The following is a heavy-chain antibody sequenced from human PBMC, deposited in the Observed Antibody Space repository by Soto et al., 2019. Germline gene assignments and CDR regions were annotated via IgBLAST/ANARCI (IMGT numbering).Heavy chain of an antibody. V-gene: IGHV4-34*01. Sequence: QVQLQQWGAGLLKPSETLSLTCAVYGGSFSGYYWSWIRQPPGKGLEWIGEINHSGSTNYNPSLKSRVTISVDTSKNQFSLKLSSVTAADTAVYYCARGHLSAVTMVRGALRYWGQGTLVTVSS. CDR3: ARGHLSAVTMVRGALRY. J-gene: IGHJ4*02. D-gene: IGHD3-10*01. CDR2: INHSGST. CDR1: GGSFSGYY.